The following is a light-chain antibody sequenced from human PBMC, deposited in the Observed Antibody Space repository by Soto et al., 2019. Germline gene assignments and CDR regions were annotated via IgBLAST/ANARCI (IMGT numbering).Light chain of an antibody. J-gene: IGKJ1*01. CDR1: QTVSKNY. CDR2: AAS. Sequence: MVMTQSPVTLSVSPGEGDTLSCSSSQTVSKNYLAWYQQKAGQAPRLVIYAASTRATGIPDRFSGSGSGTDFTLTISRLEPEDFAVFYCQQYAVSPITFGQGTKVDIK. CDR3: QQYAVSPIT. V-gene: IGKV3-20*01.